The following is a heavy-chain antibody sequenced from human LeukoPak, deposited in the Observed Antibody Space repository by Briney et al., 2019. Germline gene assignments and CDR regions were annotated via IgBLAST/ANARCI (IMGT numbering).Heavy chain of an antibody. CDR1: GFTFTNAW. CDR2: ISSSGSTI. Sequence: PGGSLRLSCAASGFTFTNAWMNWVRQAPGKGLEWVSYISSSGSTIYYADSVKGRFTISRDNAKNSLYLQMNSLRAEDTAVCYCAELGITMIGGVWGKGTTVTISS. J-gene: IGHJ6*04. V-gene: IGHV3-48*04. D-gene: IGHD3-10*02. CDR3: AELGITMIGGV.